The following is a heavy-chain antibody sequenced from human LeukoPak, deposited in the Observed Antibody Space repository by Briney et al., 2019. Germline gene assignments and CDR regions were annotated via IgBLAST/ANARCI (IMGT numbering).Heavy chain of an antibody. D-gene: IGHD6-6*01. V-gene: IGHV5-51*01. CDR1: PYSFTTYW. CDR2: IYPHDSDT. CDR3: ARLHSRSSGPVDL. Sequence: GDPLNISCKGSPYSFTTYWIVWVRQLHGKGLDWMGIIYPHDSDTRYSTSLLGHVTISADNSSTTAFLKWTIPMSSAPALYFWARLHSRSSGPVDLWGRGTLVSV. J-gene: IGHJ4*02.